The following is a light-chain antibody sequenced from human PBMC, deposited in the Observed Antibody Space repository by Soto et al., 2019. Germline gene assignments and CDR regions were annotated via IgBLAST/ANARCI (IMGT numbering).Light chain of an antibody. CDR3: QPYQNLWA. Sequence: EIVMTQSPATLSVSPGERATLSCRASQSVYSNVAWYQQRPGQAPRLLIYRASTRATGIPARFSGSGSGTEFTLNISSLQSEDFAVYYCQPYQNLWAFGQGTKVEIQ. CDR2: RAS. V-gene: IGKV3-15*01. CDR1: QSVYSN. J-gene: IGKJ1*01.